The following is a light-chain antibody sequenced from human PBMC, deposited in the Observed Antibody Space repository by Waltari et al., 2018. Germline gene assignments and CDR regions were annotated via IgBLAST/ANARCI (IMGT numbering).Light chain of an antibody. V-gene: IGLV7-46*01. CDR2: DTS. J-gene: IGLJ2*01. CDR3: LVFYTEFVV. CDR1: AGAVTSGNY. Sequence: QAVVTQEPSLTVSPGGTVTLTCDSSAGAVTSGNYPYWFQQKPGQAPRTLIYDTSNKYSWTPARFSGALLGGKAALTLSGAQPEDEADCYCLVFYTEFVVFGGGTELTVL.